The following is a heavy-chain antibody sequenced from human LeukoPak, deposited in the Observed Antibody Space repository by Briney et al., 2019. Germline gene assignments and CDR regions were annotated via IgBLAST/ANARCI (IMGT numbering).Heavy chain of an antibody. CDR1: GFTFNNYW. Sequence: GGSLRLSCAASGFTFNNYWIHWVRQVPGKGLAWVSRINNDGSSASYVDSVKGRFTISRDNAKNTLFLQMNSLRAEDTAVYYCARRGTGHGMDVWGQGTTVIVSS. CDR3: ARRGTGHGMDV. V-gene: IGHV3-74*01. D-gene: IGHD1-1*01. J-gene: IGHJ6*02. CDR2: INNDGSSA.